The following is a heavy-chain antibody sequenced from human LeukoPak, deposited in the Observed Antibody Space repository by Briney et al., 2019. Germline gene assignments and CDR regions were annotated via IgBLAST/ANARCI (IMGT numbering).Heavy chain of an antibody. CDR2: INWNGGST. D-gene: IGHD3-10*01. Sequence: GGSLRLSCAASGFTFDDYGMSWVRQAPGKGLEWVSGINWNGGSTGYADSVKGRFTISRDNAKNSLYLQMNSLRAEDTALYHCARGGAYYYGSGSYYKPYHYGMDVWGQGTTVTVSS. J-gene: IGHJ6*02. CDR3: ARGGAYYYGSGSYYKPYHYGMDV. V-gene: IGHV3-20*01. CDR1: GFTFDDYG.